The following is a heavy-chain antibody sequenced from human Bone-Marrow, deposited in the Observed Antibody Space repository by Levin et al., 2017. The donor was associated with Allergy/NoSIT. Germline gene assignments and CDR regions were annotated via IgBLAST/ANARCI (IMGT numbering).Heavy chain of an antibody. D-gene: IGHD6-13*01. V-gene: IGHV4-31*03. J-gene: IGHJ2*01. Sequence: SQTLSLTCTVSGGSISSGGYYWSWIRQHPEKGLEWIGNMYYSGTTYYNPSLKSRLTISVDTATNQFSLNLNSVTAADTAVYYCARSYSTSGWYFDLWGRGTLVTVSS. CDR2: MYYSGTT. CDR3: ARSYSTSGWYFDL. CDR1: GGSISSGGYY.